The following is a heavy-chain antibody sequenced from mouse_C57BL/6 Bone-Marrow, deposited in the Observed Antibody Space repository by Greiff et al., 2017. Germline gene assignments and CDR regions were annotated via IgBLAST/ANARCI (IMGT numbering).Heavy chain of an antibody. V-gene: IGHV1-81*01. D-gene: IGHD1-1*01. CDR3: AGYGRSYYAMDY. CDR1: GYTFTSYG. CDR2: IYPRSGNT. Sequence: VQLQQSGAELARPGASVKLSCKASGYTFTSYGISWVKQRTGQGLEWIGEIYPRSGNTYYNEKFKGKATLTADKSSSTAYMELRSLTSEDSAVYFCAGYGRSYYAMDYWGQGTSVTVAS. J-gene: IGHJ4*01.